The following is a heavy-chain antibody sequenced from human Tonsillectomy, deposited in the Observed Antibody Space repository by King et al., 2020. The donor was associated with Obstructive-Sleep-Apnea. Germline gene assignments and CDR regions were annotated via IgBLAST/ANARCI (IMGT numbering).Heavy chain of an antibody. V-gene: IGHV3-49*03. CDR3: TRDGTDFYYDDTGYYSFDY. CDR2: IRRKANGGTT. J-gene: IGHJ4*02. Sequence: VQLVESGGGLVQPGRSLTLSCTVSGFTFSNYAIIWFRQAPGKGLEWVALIRRKANGGTTQYAASVQGRFTISRDDSKSTAYLQMNSLRSEDTAVYYCTRDGTDFYYDDTGYYSFDYWGPGTLVTVSS. CDR1: GFTFSNYA. D-gene: IGHD3-22*01.